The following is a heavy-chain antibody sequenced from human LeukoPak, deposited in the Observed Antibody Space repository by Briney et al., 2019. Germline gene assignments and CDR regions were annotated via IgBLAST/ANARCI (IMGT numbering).Heavy chain of an antibody. CDR3: ARDLGSGSYQELDY. J-gene: IGHJ4*02. V-gene: IGHV4-4*07. CDR2: IYTSGST. D-gene: IGHD3-10*01. Sequence: PSETLSLTCTVSGVSISSYYRSWIRQPAGKGLEWIGRIYTSGSTNYYPSLKSRVTISVDKSKSQVSLKLSSVTAADTAVYYCARDLGSGSYQELDYWGQGTLVTVSS. CDR1: GVSISSYY.